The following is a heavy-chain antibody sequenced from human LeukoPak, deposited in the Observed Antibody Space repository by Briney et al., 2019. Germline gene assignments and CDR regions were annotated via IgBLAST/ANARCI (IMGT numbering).Heavy chain of an antibody. CDR1: GGSISSSSYY. Sequence: SETLSLTCTVSGGSISSSSYYWGWIRQPPGKGLEWIGSIYYSGSTYYNPSFKSRVTISVDTSKNQFSLKLSSVTAADTAVYYCARRRALAGWGYFDLWGRGTLVTVSS. J-gene: IGHJ2*01. CDR3: ARRRALAGWGYFDL. D-gene: IGHD1-26*01. V-gene: IGHV4-39*01. CDR2: IYYSGST.